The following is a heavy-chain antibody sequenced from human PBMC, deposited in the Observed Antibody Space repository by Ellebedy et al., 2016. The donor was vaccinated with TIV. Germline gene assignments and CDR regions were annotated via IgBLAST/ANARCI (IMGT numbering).Heavy chain of an antibody. CDR1: GYTFTAYY. CDR2: INPSGGST. CDR3: ARDRGSAYYFDH. V-gene: IGHV1-46*01. D-gene: IGHD1-26*01. Sequence: AASVKVSCKASGYTFTAYYLHWVRQAPGQGLEWMGVINPSGGSTTYAERFQARVILTRDPSTSTAYMELSSLRSDDTAVYYCARDRGSAYYFDHWGQGTLVTVSS. J-gene: IGHJ4*02.